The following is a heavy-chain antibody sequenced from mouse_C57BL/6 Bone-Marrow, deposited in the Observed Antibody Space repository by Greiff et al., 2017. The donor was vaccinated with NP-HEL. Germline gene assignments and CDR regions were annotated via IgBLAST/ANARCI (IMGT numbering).Heavy chain of an antibody. Sequence: QVQLQQSGAELARPGASVKLSCKASGYTFTSYGISWVKQRTGQGLEWIGEIYPRSGNTYYNEKFKGKATLTADKSSSTAYMELRSLTSEDSAVYFCARSAVVDWYFDVWGTGTTVTVAS. D-gene: IGHD1-1*01. CDR1: GYTFTSYG. CDR2: IYPRSGNT. CDR3: ARSAVVDWYFDV. V-gene: IGHV1-81*01. J-gene: IGHJ1*03.